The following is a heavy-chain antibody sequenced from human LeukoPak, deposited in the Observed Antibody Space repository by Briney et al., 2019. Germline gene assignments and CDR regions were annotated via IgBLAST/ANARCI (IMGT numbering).Heavy chain of an antibody. J-gene: IGHJ4*02. CDR2: IYTSGST. CDR3: ARTDYGDYLYYFDY. CDR1: GGSISIGSNY. D-gene: IGHD4-17*01. Sequence: SETLSLTCTVSGGSISIGSNYWSWIRQPAGKGLEWIGRIYTSGSTNYNPSLKSRVTISLDTSKNQFSLKLSSVTAADTAVYYCARTDYGDYLYYFDYWGQGTLVTVSS. V-gene: IGHV4-61*02.